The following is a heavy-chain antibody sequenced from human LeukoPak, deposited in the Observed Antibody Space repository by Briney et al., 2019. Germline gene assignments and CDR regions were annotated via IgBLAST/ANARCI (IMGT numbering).Heavy chain of an antibody. CDR2: IYYSGST. V-gene: IGHV4-59*01. Sequence: SETLSLTCTVSGGSISSYYWSWIRQPPGKGLEWIGYIYYSGSTNYNPSLKSRVTISVDTSKNQFSLKLSSVTAADTAVYYCARVLGFHSRERYCSSTSCSLYYYYYMDVWGKGTTVTVSS. CDR1: GGSISSYY. D-gene: IGHD2-2*01. J-gene: IGHJ6*03. CDR3: ARVLGFHSRERYCSSTSCSLYYYYYMDV.